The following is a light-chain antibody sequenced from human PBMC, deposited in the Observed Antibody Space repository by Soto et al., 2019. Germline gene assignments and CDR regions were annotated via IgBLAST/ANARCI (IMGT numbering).Light chain of an antibody. V-gene: IGKV3-20*01. CDR2: GAS. J-gene: IGKJ5*01. Sequence: EIVLTQSPGTLSLSPGDRATLSCRAGQSVSSSYLAWYQQKPGQAPRLLIYGASSRATGIPDRISGSGSETDFTLTISRLEPEDFAVYYCQQYGSAVTFGQGTRVESK. CDR1: QSVSSSY. CDR3: QQYGSAVT.